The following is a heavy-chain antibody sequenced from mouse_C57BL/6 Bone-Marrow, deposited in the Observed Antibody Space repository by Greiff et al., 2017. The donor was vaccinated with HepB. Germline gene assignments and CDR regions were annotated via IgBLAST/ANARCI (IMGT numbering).Heavy chain of an antibody. Sequence: QVQLQQPGTELVKPGASVKLSCKASGYTFTSYWMHWVKQRPGQGLEWLGNINPSNGGTNYTEKFKSKATLTVDKPSSTAYMKLRSLTSEDSAVDYCARSLGCGSRYFDYWGQGTTLTVSS. D-gene: IGHD1-1*01. J-gene: IGHJ2*01. CDR1: GYTFTSYW. V-gene: IGHV1-53*01. CDR2: INPSNGGT. CDR3: ARSLGCGSRYFDY.